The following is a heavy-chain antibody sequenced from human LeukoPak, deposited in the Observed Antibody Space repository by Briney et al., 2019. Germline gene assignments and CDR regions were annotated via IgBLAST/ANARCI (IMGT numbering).Heavy chain of an antibody. J-gene: IGHJ4*02. CDR1: GGTFSSYT. Sequence: SVKVSCKASGGTFSSYTISWVRQAPGQGLEWMGRIIPILGIANYAQKLQGRVTITADKSTSTAYMELSSLRSEDTAVYYCLHPSSGPSAVDYWGQGTLVTVSS. CDR2: IIPILGIA. V-gene: IGHV1-69*02. CDR3: LHPSSGPSAVDY. D-gene: IGHD3-22*01.